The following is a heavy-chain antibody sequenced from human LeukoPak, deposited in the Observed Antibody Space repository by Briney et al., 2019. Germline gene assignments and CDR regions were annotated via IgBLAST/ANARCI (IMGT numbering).Heavy chain of an antibody. V-gene: IGHV4-39*01. CDR3: ARVRYGSGSYYNVHPYFDY. CDR2: IYYSGST. D-gene: IGHD3-10*01. CDR1: GGSISSSSYY. Sequence: SSETLSLTCTVSGGSISSSSYYWGWIRQPPGKGLEWIGSIYYSGSTYYNPSLKSRITISVDTSKNQFSLKLSSVTAADTAVYYCARVRYGSGSYYNVHPYFDYWGQGTLVTVSS. J-gene: IGHJ4*02.